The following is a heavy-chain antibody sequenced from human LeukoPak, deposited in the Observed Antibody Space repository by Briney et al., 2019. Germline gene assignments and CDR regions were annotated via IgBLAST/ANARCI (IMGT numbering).Heavy chain of an antibody. J-gene: IGHJ4*02. V-gene: IGHV4-39*01. Sequence: PSETLSLTCTVSGGSISSSSYYWGWIRQPPGKGLEWIGSIYYSGSTYYNPSLKSRVTISVDTSKNQFSLKLSSVTAADTAVYYCASAYDILTGSRYYFDYWGQGTLVTVSS. CDR1: GGSISSSSYY. D-gene: IGHD3-9*01. CDR2: IYYSGST. CDR3: ASAYDILTGSRYYFDY.